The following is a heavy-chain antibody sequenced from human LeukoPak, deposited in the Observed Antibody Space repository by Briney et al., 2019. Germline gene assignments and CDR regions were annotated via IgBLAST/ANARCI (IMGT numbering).Heavy chain of an antibody. J-gene: IGHJ4*02. D-gene: IGHD6-19*01. Sequence: SETLSLTCTVSGGSISSGGYYWSWIRQPPGKGLEWIGYIYHSGSTYYNPSLKSRVTISVDRSKNQFSLKLSSVTAADTAVYYCARQAWGGWSDTFLYFDYWGQGTLVTVSS. V-gene: IGHV4-30-2*01. CDR2: IYHSGST. CDR1: GGSISSGGYY. CDR3: ARQAWGGWSDTFLYFDY.